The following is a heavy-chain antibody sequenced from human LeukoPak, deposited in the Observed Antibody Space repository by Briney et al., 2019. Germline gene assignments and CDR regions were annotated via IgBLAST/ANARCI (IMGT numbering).Heavy chain of an antibody. CDR1: GGSISSSNW. CDR2: IYHSGST. D-gene: IGHD3-22*01. V-gene: IGHV4-4*02. CDR3: AREVYDSSGYYILGVDY. Sequence: PSGTLSLTCAVSGGSISSSNWWSWVRQPPGKGLGWIGEIYHSGSTNYNPSLKSRVTISVDKSKNQFSLKLSSVTGADTAVYYCAREVYDSSGYYILGVDYWGQGTLVTVPS. J-gene: IGHJ4*02.